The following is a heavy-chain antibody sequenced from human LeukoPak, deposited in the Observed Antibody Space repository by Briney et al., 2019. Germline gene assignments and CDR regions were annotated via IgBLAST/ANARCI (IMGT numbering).Heavy chain of an antibody. V-gene: IGHV4-39*01. CDR3: AGDTYYYDSSGF. CDR1: GGSISSSSYD. J-gene: IGHJ4*02. D-gene: IGHD3-22*01. CDR2: IYYSGST. Sequence: NPSETLSLTCTVSGGSISSSSYDWGWIRQPPGKGLEWIGSIYYSGSTYYNPSLKSRFTISVDTSKNQFFLKLSSVTAADTAVYYCAGDTYYYDSSGFWGQGTLVTVSS.